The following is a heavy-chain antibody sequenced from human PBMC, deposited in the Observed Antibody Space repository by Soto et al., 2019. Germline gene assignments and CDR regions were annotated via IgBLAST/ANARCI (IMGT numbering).Heavy chain of an antibody. J-gene: IGHJ6*02. CDR1: GFTSSSYG. V-gene: IGHV3-30*18. CDR3: AKELRSGYSGYYYYGMDV. D-gene: IGHD3-3*01. Sequence: PGGSLRLSCAASGFTSSSYGMHWVRQAPGKGLEWVAVISYDGSNKYYADSVKGRFTISRDNSKNTLYLQMNSLRAEDTAVYYCAKELRSGYSGYYYYGMDVWGQGTTVTVSS. CDR2: ISYDGSNK.